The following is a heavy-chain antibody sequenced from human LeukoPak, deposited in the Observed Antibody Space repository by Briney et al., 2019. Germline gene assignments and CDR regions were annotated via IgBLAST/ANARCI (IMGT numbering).Heavy chain of an antibody. CDR2: IYHSGST. Sequence: SETLSLTCTVSGGSISTYYWNWIRQPPGKGLEWIGYIYHSGSTNYNPSLQSRVTISVDTSKNQFSLNLNSVTAADTAVYYCARGGAARLHFQNWGQGTLVTVPS. D-gene: IGHD6-6*01. CDR3: ARGGAARLHFQN. CDR1: GGSISTYY. J-gene: IGHJ1*01. V-gene: IGHV4-59*01.